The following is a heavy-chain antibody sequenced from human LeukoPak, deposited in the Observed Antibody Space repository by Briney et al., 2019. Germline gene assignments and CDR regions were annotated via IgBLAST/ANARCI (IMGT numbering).Heavy chain of an antibody. CDR3: ASRLFLSQGRLGATKPPFDY. CDR2: ISSSSSYI. CDR1: GFSFSSFA. D-gene: IGHD1-26*01. J-gene: IGHJ4*02. V-gene: IGHV3-21*01. Sequence: GGSLRLSCAASGFSFSSFAMTWVRQSPGKGLEWVSSISSSSSYIYYADSVKGRFTISRDNSKNTLYLQMNSLRAEDTAVYYCASRLFLSQGRLGATKPPFDYWGQGTLVTVSS.